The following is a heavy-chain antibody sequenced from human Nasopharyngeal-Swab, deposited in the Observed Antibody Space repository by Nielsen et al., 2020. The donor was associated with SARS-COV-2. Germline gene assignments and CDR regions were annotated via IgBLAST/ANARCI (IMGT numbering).Heavy chain of an antibody. D-gene: IGHD3-9*01. CDR2: IYYSGST. CDR1: GCSISSYY. CDR3: ARISPSYYDILTGYYGYYYMDV. J-gene: IGHJ6*03. Sequence: SETLSLTCTVSGCSISSYYWSWIRQPPGKGLEWIGYIYYSGSTNYNPSLKSRVTISVDTSKNQFSLKLSSVTAADTAVYYCARISPSYYDILTGYYGYYYMDVWGKGTTVTISS. V-gene: IGHV4-59*01.